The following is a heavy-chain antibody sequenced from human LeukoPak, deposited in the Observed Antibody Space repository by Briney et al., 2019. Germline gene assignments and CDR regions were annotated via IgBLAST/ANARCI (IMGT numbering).Heavy chain of an antibody. V-gene: IGHV3-7*03. Sequence: GGSPRLSCTAFGFTFSSHWMSWVRQAPGKGLEWVAIIRQDGGETYYVDSVKGRFTISRDNAKNSLFLQMNSLRAEDTAVYYCARDKIVGATHFDFWGQGALVTVSS. J-gene: IGHJ4*02. CDR3: ARDKIVGATHFDF. CDR2: IRQDGGET. CDR1: GFTFSSHW. D-gene: IGHD1-26*01.